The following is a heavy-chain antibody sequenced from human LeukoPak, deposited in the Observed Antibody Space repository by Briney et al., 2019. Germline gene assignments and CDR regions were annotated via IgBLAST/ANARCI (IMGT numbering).Heavy chain of an antibody. CDR3: ARHPPIAAAVDY. CDR1: GGSFSGYY. Sequence: SETLSLTCAVYGGSFSGYYWSWIRQPPGKGLEWIGEINHSGSTNYNPSLKSRVTISVDTSKNQFSLKLSSVTAADTAVYYCARHPPIAAAVDYWGQGTLVTVSS. V-gene: IGHV4-34*01. D-gene: IGHD6-13*01. J-gene: IGHJ4*02. CDR2: INHSGST.